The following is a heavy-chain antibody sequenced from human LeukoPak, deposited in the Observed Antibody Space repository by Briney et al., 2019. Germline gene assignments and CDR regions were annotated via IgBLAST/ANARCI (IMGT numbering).Heavy chain of an antibody. CDR3: ARDVLVGATTEVGYYYYGMDV. CDR1: GGTFSSYA. D-gene: IGHD1-26*01. Sequence: RALVKVSCKASGGTFSSYAISWVRQAPGQGLEWMGGIIPIFGTANYAQKFQGRVTITADESTSTAYMELSSLRSEDTAVYNCARDVLVGATTEVGYYYYGMDVWGQGTTVTVSS. CDR2: IIPIFGTA. V-gene: IGHV1-69*13. J-gene: IGHJ6*02.